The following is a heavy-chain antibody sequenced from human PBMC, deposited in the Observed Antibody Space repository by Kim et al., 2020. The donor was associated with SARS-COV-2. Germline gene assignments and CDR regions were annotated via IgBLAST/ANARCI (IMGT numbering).Heavy chain of an antibody. CDR3: AKGRAGSRYSPLNY. Sequence: CVKGRFTIYRGNTKQTLSLQMNRLRTEDTAVYYCAKGRAGSRYSPLNYWGQGTLVTVSS. V-gene: IGHV3-23*01. D-gene: IGHD2-21*01. J-gene: IGHJ4*02.